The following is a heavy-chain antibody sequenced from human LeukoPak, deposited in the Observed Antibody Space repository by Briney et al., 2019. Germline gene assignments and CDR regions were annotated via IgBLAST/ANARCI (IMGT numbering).Heavy chain of an antibody. D-gene: IGHD3-3*01. CDR1: GLHFSTYN. V-gene: IGHV3-48*01. CDR2: ISTSSRTI. J-gene: IGHJ4*02. Sequence: QPGGSLRLSCAVSGLHFSTYNVNWVRQAPGKGLGWDSYISTSSRTIYCADSVKRRFPTYRDKAKTSLYLQMNSLRPEDTAVYYCARDGYDFWSDYPTTTDCGGQGTLVTVSS. CDR3: ARDGYDFWSDYPTTTDC.